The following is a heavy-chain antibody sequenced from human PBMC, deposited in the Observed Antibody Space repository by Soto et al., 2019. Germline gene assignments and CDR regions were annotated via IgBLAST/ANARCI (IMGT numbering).Heavy chain of an antibody. Sequence: GASAKPSCKASGYTLSSCGISWVRQAPGQGLEWMGWISAYNGHTNYAQKLQGRVTMTTDTSTSTAYMELRSLRSDDTAVYYCAREVVGATMAPFFDYWGQGTLVTVSS. D-gene: IGHD1-26*01. J-gene: IGHJ4*02. CDR2: ISAYNGHT. CDR3: AREVVGATMAPFFDY. CDR1: GYTLSSCG. V-gene: IGHV1-18*01.